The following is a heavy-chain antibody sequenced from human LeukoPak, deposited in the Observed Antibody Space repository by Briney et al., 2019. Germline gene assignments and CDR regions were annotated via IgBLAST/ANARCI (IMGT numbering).Heavy chain of an antibody. CDR3: AKRPYGSGSYSGAHFDY. CDR1: GFTFSSYA. CDR2: ITGSGGST. J-gene: IGHJ4*02. V-gene: IGHV3-23*01. Sequence: GGSLRLSCAASGFTFSSYAMSWVRQAPGKGLEWVSGITGSGGSTYYADSVKGRFTISRDNSRNTLYLQMNSLRAEDTAVYYCAKRPYGSGSYSGAHFDYWGQGTLVTVSS. D-gene: IGHD3-10*01.